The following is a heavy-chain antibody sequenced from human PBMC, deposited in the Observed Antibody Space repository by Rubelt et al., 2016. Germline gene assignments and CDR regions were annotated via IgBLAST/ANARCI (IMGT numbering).Heavy chain of an antibody. D-gene: IGHD4/OR15-4a*01. J-gene: IGHJ4*02. CDR3: ARDASNAPYFDY. CDR1: GGSISSSSYY. V-gene: IGHV4-39*07. CDR2: IYHCGST. Sequence: QLQLQESGPGLVKPSETLSLPCTVSGGSISSSSYYWGWIRQPPGKGLEWIGEIYHCGSTNYNPVIKRRGTISVDKSKNQFSLKLSSVTAADTAVYYCARDASNAPYFDYWGQGTLVTVSS.